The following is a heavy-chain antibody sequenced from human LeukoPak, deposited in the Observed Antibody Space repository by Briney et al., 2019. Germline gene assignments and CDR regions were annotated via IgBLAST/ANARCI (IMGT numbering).Heavy chain of an antibody. CDR3: ARLWSGYRPPDY. CDR1: GGSISGDSYY. CDR2: IYYSGST. V-gene: IGHV4-39*01. Sequence: PSETLSLTCTVSGGSISGDSYYWGWIRQPPGKGLEWIGSIYYSGSTYYNPSLKGRVTISVDTSKSQISLKLRSVTAADTAMYYCARLWSGYRPPDYWGQGTLVTVSS. J-gene: IGHJ4*02. D-gene: IGHD3-3*01.